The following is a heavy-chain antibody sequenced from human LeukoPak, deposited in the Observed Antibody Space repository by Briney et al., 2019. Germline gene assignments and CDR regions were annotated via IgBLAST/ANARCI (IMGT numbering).Heavy chain of an antibody. Sequence: PSETLSLTCTVSGDSISTSNSYWGWIRQPPGKGLEWIGSIYYSGNTYYNASLKSRVTISVDTSKNQFSLKLTSVTAADTAVYYCARRTGSRLPNWFDPWGQGTLVTVSS. CDR1: GDSISTSNSY. D-gene: IGHD3-10*01. CDR2: IYYSGNT. CDR3: ARRTGSRLPNWFDP. V-gene: IGHV4-39*01. J-gene: IGHJ5*02.